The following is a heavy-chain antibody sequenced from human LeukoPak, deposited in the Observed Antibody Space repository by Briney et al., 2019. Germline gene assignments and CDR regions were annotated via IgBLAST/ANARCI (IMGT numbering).Heavy chain of an antibody. CDR3: ARQARDYVWGSYRH. CDR2: IYYSGST. CDR1: GGSISSSSYY. Sequence: RSETLSLTCTVSGGSISSSSYYWGWIRQPPGKRLEWIGSIYYSGSTYYNPSLKSRVTISVDTSKNQFSLKLSSVTAADTAVYYCARQARDYVWGSYRHWGQGTLVTVSS. V-gene: IGHV4-39*01. J-gene: IGHJ4*02. D-gene: IGHD3-16*02.